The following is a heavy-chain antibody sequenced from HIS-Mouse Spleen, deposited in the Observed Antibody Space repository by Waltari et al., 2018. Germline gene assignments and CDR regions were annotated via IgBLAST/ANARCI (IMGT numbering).Heavy chain of an antibody. J-gene: IGHJ5*02. CDR2: IDYSGRT. D-gene: IGHD3-3*01. CDR1: GGSISSGGYY. V-gene: IGHV4-31*03. CDR3: ARSPYYDFWSGYSDNWFDP. Sequence: QVQLQESGPGLVKPSQTLSLTCTVSGGSISSGGYYWSWIRQHPGKGLEWIGSIDYSGRTNYHPSLKRRVTISVDTSKNQFPLKLSSVTAADTAVYYCARSPYYDFWSGYSDNWFDPWGQGTLVTVSS.